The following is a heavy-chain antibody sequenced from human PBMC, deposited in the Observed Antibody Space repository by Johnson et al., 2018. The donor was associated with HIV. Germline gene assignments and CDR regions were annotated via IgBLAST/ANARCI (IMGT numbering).Heavy chain of an antibody. J-gene: IGHJ3*02. CDR1: GFTFTNAW. CDR3: TTPGDRWYTLVGEAAFDI. V-gene: IGHV3-15*01. Sequence: VQLVESGGGLVKPGGSLRLSCVASGFTFTNAWMSWVRQAPGKGLEWVGRIKSVSDDETKDYVSPVKGRFTISRDDSSNTLYLQMNGLKTEDTAVYYCTTPGDRWYTLVGEAAFDIWGQGTMVTVSS. D-gene: IGHD2-15*01. CDR2: IKSVSDDETK.